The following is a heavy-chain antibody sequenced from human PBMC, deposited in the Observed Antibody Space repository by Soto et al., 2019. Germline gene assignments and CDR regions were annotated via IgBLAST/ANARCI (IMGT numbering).Heavy chain of an antibody. J-gene: IGHJ5*02. CDR3: ARQSVSYYRMYNCFDP. D-gene: IGHD3-10*01. CDR2: IYYSGST. CDR1: GGSMSSYY. V-gene: IGHV4-59*08. Sequence: QVQLQESGPGLVKHSETLSLTCTVSGGSMSSYYWSWIRQPPGQGLEWIGYIYYSGSTNYNPSLKSRVTISVDTSKNPFSLKLSSVTAADTAVYYCARQSVSYYRMYNCFDPWGQGTLVTVSS.